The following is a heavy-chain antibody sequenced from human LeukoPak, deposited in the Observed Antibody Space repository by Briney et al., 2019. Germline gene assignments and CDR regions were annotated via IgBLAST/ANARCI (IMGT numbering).Heavy chain of an antibody. Sequence: GGCLRLSCTASGFTFGDYAMSWFRQAPGKGLEWEGFIRSKAYGGTTEYAASVKGRFTISRDDSKSIAYLQMNSLKTEDTAVYYCTRDSRIVVPAAIRYWGQGTLVTVSS. D-gene: IGHD2-2*01. CDR3: TRDSRIVVPAAIRY. CDR2: IRSKAYGGTT. V-gene: IGHV3-49*03. J-gene: IGHJ4*02. CDR1: GFTFGDYA.